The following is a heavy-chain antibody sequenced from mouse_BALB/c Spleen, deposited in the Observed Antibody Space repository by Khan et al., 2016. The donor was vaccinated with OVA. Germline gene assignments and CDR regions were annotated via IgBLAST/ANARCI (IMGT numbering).Heavy chain of an antibody. V-gene: IGHV1S81*02. Sequence: VQLQESGAELVKPGASVKLSCKASGYTFTSYYMYWVKQRPGQGLEWIGEINPSNGGTNVNEKFKSKATLTVDTSSSTAYMEVSSLTSEDSAVYYCTRGGYGSPFAYWGQGTLVTVSA. CDR3: TRGGYGSPFAY. J-gene: IGHJ3*01. CDR2: INPSNGGT. D-gene: IGHD1-1*01. CDR1: GYTFTSYY.